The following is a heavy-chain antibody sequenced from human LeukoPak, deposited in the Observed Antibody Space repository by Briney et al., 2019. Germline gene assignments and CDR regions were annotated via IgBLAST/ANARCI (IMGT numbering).Heavy chain of an antibody. J-gene: IGHJ6*02. CDR2: INHSGST. CDR3: ARVVVVVTAYHPYYYYGMDV. D-gene: IGHD2-21*02. V-gene: IGHV4-34*01. CDR1: GGSFSGYY. Sequence: SETLSLTCAVYGGSFSGYYWSWIRQPPGKGLEWIGEINHSGSTNYNPSLKSRVTISVDTSKNQFSLKLSSVTAADTAVYYCARVVVVVTAYHPYYYYGMDVWGQGTTVTVSS.